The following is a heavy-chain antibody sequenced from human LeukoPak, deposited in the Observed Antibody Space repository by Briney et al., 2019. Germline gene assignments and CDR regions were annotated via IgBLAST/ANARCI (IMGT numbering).Heavy chain of an antibody. CDR1: GYTFTSYY. CDR3: AREVKQLTGDINDAFDI. Sequence: ASVKVSCKASGYTFTSYYMHWVRQAPGQGLEWMGIINPSGGSTSYAQKFQGRVTMTRDTSTSTVYMELSSLRSEDTAVYYCAREVKQLTGDINDAFDIWGQGTMVTVSS. V-gene: IGHV1-46*01. D-gene: IGHD7-27*01. CDR2: INPSGGST. J-gene: IGHJ3*02.